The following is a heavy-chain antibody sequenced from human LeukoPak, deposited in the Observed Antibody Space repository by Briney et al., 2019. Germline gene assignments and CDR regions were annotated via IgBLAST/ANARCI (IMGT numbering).Heavy chain of an antibody. CDR3: TRGGGGSFPHY. Sequence: AGGSLRLSCAASGFHARSHFLSWVRQPPGKGLEWVSDIYSGGSTYYADSVKGRFTISRDNSKNTLYLQMNSLRAEDAAVYYCTRGGGGSFPHYWGQGTLVTVSS. CDR2: IYSGGST. V-gene: IGHV3-53*03. CDR1: GFHARSHF. D-gene: IGHD2-21*01. J-gene: IGHJ4*02.